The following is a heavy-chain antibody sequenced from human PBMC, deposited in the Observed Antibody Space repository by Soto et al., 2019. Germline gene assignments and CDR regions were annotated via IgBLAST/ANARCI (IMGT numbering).Heavy chain of an antibody. D-gene: IGHD3-22*01. V-gene: IGHV3-23*01. Sequence: GGSLRLSCAASGFTFSSYAMSWVRQAPGKGLEWVSAISGSGGSTYYADSVKGRFTISRDNSKNTLYLQMNSLGAEDTAVYYCAKGSITMIVVVISPLRFDYWGQGTLVTVSS. CDR1: GFTFSSYA. CDR2: ISGSGGST. J-gene: IGHJ4*02. CDR3: AKGSITMIVVVISPLRFDY.